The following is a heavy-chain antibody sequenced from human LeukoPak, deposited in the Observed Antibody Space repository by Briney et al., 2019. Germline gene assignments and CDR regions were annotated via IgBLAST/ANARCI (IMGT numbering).Heavy chain of an antibody. Sequence: SETLSLTCTVSGGSISGYYWSWIRQPAGKGLEWIGRIYASGSTTYNPSLKSRVTMSVDTSKSQFSLKLTSVTAADTAIYFCSREGASSGSFPGHWHFHFWGRGTLVTVSS. CDR3: SREGASSGSFPGHWHFHF. J-gene: IGHJ2*01. D-gene: IGHD1-26*01. V-gene: IGHV4-4*07. CDR2: IYASGST. CDR1: GGSISGYY.